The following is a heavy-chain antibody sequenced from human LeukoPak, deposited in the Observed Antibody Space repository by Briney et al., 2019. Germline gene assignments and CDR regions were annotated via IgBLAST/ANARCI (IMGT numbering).Heavy chain of an antibody. CDR3: ARGGRWLRRMDMGY. CDR2: ISGSGGST. Sequence: GGSLRLSCAASGFTFSSYAMSWVRQAPGKGLEWVSAISGSGGSTYYADSVKGRFTISRDNSKNTLYLQMNSLRAEDTAVYYCARGGRWLRRMDMGYWGQGTLVTVSS. V-gene: IGHV3-23*01. CDR1: GFTFSSYA. J-gene: IGHJ4*02. D-gene: IGHD5-12*01.